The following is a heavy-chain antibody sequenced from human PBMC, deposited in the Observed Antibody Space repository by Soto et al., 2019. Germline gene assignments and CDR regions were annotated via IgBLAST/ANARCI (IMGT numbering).Heavy chain of an antibody. D-gene: IGHD1-26*01. J-gene: IGHJ5*02. V-gene: IGHV1-8*01. CDR2: MNTNSGNT. CDR3: ARGWGKGATSRFDP. CDR1: GYTFTSYD. Sequence: QVQLVQSGAEVKKPGASVKVSCKASGYTFTSYDINWVRQATGQGLEWMGWMNTNSGNTGHAQKFQCRVTMTRNTSISTAYMELSSLRSEDTAVYYCARGWGKGATSRFDPWGQGTLVTVSS.